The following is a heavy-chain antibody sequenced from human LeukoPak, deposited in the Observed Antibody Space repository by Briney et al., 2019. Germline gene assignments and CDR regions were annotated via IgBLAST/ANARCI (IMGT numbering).Heavy chain of an antibody. CDR2: IYYSGGT. V-gene: IGHV4-59*08. CDR3: ARGTYSYALFFDF. D-gene: IGHD5-18*01. CDR1: GGSISSYY. Sequence: PSETLSLTCTVSGGSISSYYWSWIRQPPGKGLEWIGYIYYSGGTNYNPSLKSRVTISVDTSKNQFSLKLSSVTAADTAVYYCARGTYSYALFFDFWGQGTLVTVSS. J-gene: IGHJ4*02.